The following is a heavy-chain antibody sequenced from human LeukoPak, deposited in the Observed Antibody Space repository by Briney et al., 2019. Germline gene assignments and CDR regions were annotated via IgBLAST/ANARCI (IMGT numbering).Heavy chain of an antibody. CDR2: ISYDGSNK. J-gene: IGHJ3*02. V-gene: IGHV3-30*18. D-gene: IGHD1-14*01. CDR1: GFTFSSYG. Sequence: GRSLRLSCAASGFTFSSYGMHWVRQSPGKGLEWVAVISYDGSNKYYADSVKGRFTISRDNSKNTLYLQMNSLRAEDTAVYYCAKEVFTGSGAAFDIWGQGTMVTVSS. CDR3: AKEVFTGSGAAFDI.